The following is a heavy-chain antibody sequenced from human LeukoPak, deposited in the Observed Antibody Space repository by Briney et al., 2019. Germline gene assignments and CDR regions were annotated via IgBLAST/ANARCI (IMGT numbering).Heavy chain of an antibody. CDR1: GFTFSTYV. Sequence: GGSPRLSCADSGFTFSTYVMSWVRQAPGKGLEWISTISGGGSSTYYADSVKGRLTISRDNSKNTLYLQMNSLRAGDTAVYYCAKRESSGKYFDYWGQGTLVTVSS. J-gene: IGHJ4*02. CDR3: AKRESSGKYFDY. CDR2: ISGGGSST. V-gene: IGHV3-23*01. D-gene: IGHD6-19*01.